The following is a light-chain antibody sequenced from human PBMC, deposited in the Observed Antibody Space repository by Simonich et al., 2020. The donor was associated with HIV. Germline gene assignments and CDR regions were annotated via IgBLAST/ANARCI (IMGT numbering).Light chain of an antibody. Sequence: DIQMTKSPSSVSASVGARVTITCRASQDVRNWLAWYQQKPGKAPKLLIYAASNLQRGVPTRFSGSGSGTDFTLTISSLQPEDFATYYCQQSYSTPWTFGKGTKVEIK. J-gene: IGKJ1*01. V-gene: IGKV1-12*01. CDR1: QDVRNW. CDR3: QQSYSTPWT. CDR2: AAS.